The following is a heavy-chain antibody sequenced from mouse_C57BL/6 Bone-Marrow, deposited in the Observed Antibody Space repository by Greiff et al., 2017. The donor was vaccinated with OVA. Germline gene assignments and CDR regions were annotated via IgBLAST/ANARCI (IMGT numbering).Heavy chain of an antibody. J-gene: IGHJ1*03. CDR3: ARGGYGSFFV. CDR2: ISDGGSYT. Sequence: EVQLVESGGGLVKPGGSLKLPCAASGFTFSSYAMSWVRQTPEKRLEWVATISDGGSYTYYPDNVKGRFTISRDNAKNNLYLQMSHLKSEDTAMYYCARGGYGSFFVWGTGTTVTVSS. V-gene: IGHV5-4*01. CDR1: GFTFSSYA. D-gene: IGHD1-1*01.